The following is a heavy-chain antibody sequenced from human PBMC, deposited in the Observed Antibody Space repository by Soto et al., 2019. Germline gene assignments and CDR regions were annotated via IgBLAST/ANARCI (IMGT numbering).Heavy chain of an antibody. J-gene: IGHJ4*02. CDR2: IYYSGST. V-gene: IGHV4-59*08. Sequence: PSETLSLTCSVSGGSISSYYWSWIRQPPGKGLEWIGYIYYSGSTNYNPSLKSRVTISVDTSKNQFSLKLSSVTAADTAVYYCERRYGSCFDYWGQGNLVTVSS. D-gene: IGHD3-16*01. CDR1: GGSISSYY. CDR3: ERRYGSCFDY.